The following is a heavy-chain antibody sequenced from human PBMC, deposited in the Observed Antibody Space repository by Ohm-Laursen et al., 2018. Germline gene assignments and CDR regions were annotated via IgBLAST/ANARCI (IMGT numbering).Heavy chain of an antibody. Sequence: LRLSCTASGFSFSSYWMSWVRQPPGKGLEWIGYIYYSGSANYSPSLKSRVTISLDTSKNQFSLKLTSVTAADTAVYYCARDLLPDTLGQFDYWGQGTLVTVSS. V-gene: IGHV4-59*01. J-gene: IGHJ4*02. D-gene: IGHD2-21*02. CDR1: GFSFSSYW. CDR3: ARDLLPDTLGQFDY. CDR2: IYYSGSA.